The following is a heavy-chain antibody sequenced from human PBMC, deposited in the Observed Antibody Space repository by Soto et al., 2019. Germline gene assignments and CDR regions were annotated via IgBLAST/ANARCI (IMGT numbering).Heavy chain of an antibody. D-gene: IGHD3-16*01. CDR2: IIPIFGTA. V-gene: IGHV1-69*01. CDR1: GGTFSSYA. CDR3: ARAVMYDYVCGSCSGYFDY. Sequence: QVQLVQSGAEVKKPGSSVKVSCKASGGTFSSYAISWVRQAPGQGLEWMGGIIPIFGTANYAQKFQGRVTITADEFTSEAYMELSSLRSEDTAVYDCARAVMYDYVCGSCSGYFDYWGQGTLVTVSS. J-gene: IGHJ4*02.